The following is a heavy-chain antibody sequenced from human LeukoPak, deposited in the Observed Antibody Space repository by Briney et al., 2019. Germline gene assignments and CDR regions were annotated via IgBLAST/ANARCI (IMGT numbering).Heavy chain of an antibody. CDR3: ARVGERFRVFDY. CDR1: GGSFSGYY. Sequence: SETLSLTCAVYGGSFSGYYWSWIRQPPGKGLEWIGYIYHSGSTYYNPSLKSRVTISVDRSKNQFSLKLSSVTAADTAVYYCARVGERFRVFDYWGQGTLVTVSS. CDR2: IYHSGST. J-gene: IGHJ4*02. V-gene: IGHV4-30-2*01. D-gene: IGHD3-10*01.